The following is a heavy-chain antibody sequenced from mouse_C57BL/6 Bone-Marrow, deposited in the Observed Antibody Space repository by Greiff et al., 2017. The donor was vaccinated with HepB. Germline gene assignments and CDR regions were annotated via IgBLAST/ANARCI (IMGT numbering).Heavy chain of an antibody. CDR1: GYTFTDYY. V-gene: IGHV1-26*01. J-gene: IGHJ2*01. Sequence: VQLQQSGPELVKPGASVKISCKASGYTFTDYYMNWVKQSHGKSLEWIGDINPNNGGTSYNQKFKGKATLTVDKSSSTAYMELRSLTSENSAVYYGAREGLDGYYLDYWGQGTTLTVSS. CDR2: INPNNGGT. D-gene: IGHD2-3*01. CDR3: AREGLDGYYLDY.